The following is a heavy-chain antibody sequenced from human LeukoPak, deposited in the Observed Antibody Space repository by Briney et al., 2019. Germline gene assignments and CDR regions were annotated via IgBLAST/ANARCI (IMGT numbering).Heavy chain of an antibody. CDR1: GGSITGHY. J-gene: IGHJ3*02. Sequence: SETLSLTCSVSGGSITGHYWHWIRQPPGKGLEWIGYVHYSGGTSYNPSLKSRVTISADTSKNQFSLRLTSVTAADTAVYYCARDFMDYALGGDAFDIWGPGTGVTVS. V-gene: IGHV4-59*11. D-gene: IGHD3-16*01. CDR3: ARDFMDYALGGDAFDI. CDR2: VHYSGGT.